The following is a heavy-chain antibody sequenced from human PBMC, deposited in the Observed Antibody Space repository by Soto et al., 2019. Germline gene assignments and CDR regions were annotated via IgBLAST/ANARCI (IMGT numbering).Heavy chain of an antibody. CDR3: ARDQPQYYYDSSGYFDY. Sequence: QVQLVQSGAEVKKPGASVKVSCKASGYTFTSYGISWVRQAPGQGLEWMGWISAYNGNTNYAQKLQGRVTMTTDTSTSTAYMELRSLRSDDTAVYYCARDQPQYYYDSSGYFDYLGQGTLVTVSS. CDR2: ISAYNGNT. V-gene: IGHV1-18*01. D-gene: IGHD3-22*01. J-gene: IGHJ4*02. CDR1: GYTFTSYG.